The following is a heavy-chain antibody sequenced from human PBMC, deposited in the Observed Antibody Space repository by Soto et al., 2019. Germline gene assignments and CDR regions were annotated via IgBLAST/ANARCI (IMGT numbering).Heavy chain of an antibody. D-gene: IGHD2-21*02. J-gene: IGHJ4*01. CDR2: MNPNSGNT. V-gene: IGHV1-8*01. CDR1: GYTFTRYD. CDR3: ARGVIYCRGACLPGTLDY. Sequence: ASVKVSCKASGYTFTRYDINWVRQATGQGLEWMGWMNPNSGNTGYAQKFQGRVTMTRNTSISTAYMELSSLRSEDSAVYYCARGVIYCRGACLPGTLDYWG.